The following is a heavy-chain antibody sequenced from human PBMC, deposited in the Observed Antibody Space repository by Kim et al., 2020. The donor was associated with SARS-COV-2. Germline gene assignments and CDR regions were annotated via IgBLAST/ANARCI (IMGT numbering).Heavy chain of an antibody. V-gene: IGHV6-1*01. CDR3: AREHTNSFDI. Sequence: DYAVSVKSRLTINPDTSKNQFSLQLTSVTPEDTAVYYCAREHTNSFDIWGQGTMVTVSS. J-gene: IGHJ3*02. D-gene: IGHD2-21*01.